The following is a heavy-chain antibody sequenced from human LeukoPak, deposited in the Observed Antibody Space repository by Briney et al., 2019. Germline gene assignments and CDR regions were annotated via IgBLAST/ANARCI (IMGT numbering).Heavy chain of an antibody. J-gene: IGHJ3*02. D-gene: IGHD6-6*01. CDR1: GFTVSTNY. CDR2: IYTGGNT. CDR3: ARVAYSISSGALDI. Sequence: PGGSLRLSCAASGFTVSTNYVSWVRQAAGTGLEGVSVIYTGGNTYYADSVKGRFTISRHNSRNTLSLQMTSLTAEDTAVYYCARVAYSISSGALDIWGQGTMVTVSS. V-gene: IGHV3-53*01.